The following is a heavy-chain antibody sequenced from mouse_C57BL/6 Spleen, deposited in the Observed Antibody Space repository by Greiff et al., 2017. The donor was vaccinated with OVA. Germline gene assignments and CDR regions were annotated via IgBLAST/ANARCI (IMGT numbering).Heavy chain of an antibody. CDR3: ARSHPFYYYGSSYDYFDY. J-gene: IGHJ2*01. D-gene: IGHD1-1*01. V-gene: IGHV1-72*01. Sequence: VQLQQPGAELVKPGASVKLSCKASGYTFTSYWMHWVKQRPGRGLEWIGRIDPNSGGTKYNEKFKSKATLTVDKPSSTAYMQLSSLTSEDSAVYYCARSHPFYYYGSSYDYFDYWGKGTTLTVSS. CDR2: IDPNSGGT. CDR1: GYTFTSYW.